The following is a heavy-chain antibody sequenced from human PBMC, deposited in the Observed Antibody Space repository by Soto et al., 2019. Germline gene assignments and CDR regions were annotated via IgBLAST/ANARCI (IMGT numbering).Heavy chain of an antibody. CDR3: ARDDVLCDGGRCYGVPVDV. V-gene: IGHV3-66*01. J-gene: IGHJ6*04. CDR2: IQSGGPT. CDR1: GFTVSSKY. D-gene: IGHD2-15*01. Sequence: EVHLVESGGGLVQPGGSLRLSCAASGFTVSSKYMSWVRQAPGTGLEWVSLIQSGGPTYYADSVKGRFTISRDTSENTLHLQMDSLRAEDTAVYYCARDDVLCDGGRCYGVPVDVWGKGTTVTVSS.